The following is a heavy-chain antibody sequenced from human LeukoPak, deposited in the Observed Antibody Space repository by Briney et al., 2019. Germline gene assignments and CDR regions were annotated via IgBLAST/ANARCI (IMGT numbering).Heavy chain of an antibody. CDR1: GGTFSSYA. CDR2: IIPIFGTA. CDR3: ARGTKGGIVGATGAFDI. J-gene: IGHJ3*02. V-gene: IGHV1-69*05. D-gene: IGHD1-26*01. Sequence: KVSCKASGGTFSSYAISWVRQAPGQGLEWMGRIIPIFGTANYAQKFQGRVTITTDESTSTAYMELSSLRSEDTAVYYCARGTKGGIVGATGAFDIWGQGTMVTVSS.